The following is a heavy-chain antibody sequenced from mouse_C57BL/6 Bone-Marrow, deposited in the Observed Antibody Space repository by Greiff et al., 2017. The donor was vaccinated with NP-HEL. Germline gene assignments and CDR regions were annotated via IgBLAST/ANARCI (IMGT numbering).Heavy chain of an antibody. CDR3: ARDGEL. Sequence: EVKVVESGGGLVQSGRSLRLSCATSGFTFSDFYMEWVRQAPGKGLEWIAASRNKANDYTTEYSASVKGRFIVSRDTSQSILYLQMNALRAEDTAIYYCARDGELWGQGTLVTVSA. CDR1: GFTFSDFY. CDR2: SRNKANDYTT. J-gene: IGHJ3*01. V-gene: IGHV7-1*01.